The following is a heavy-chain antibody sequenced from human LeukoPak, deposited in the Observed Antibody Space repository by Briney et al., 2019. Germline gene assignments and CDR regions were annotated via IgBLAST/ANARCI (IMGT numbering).Heavy chain of an antibody. Sequence: GASVKVSCKASGGTFSSYAISWVRQAPGQGLEWMGGIIPIFGTANYAQKFQGRVTITADKSTSTAYMELSSLRSEDTAVYYCAGDRRTTYYYDSSGYYAFDIWGQGTMVTVSS. CDR2: IIPIFGTA. CDR1: GGTFSSYA. CDR3: AGDRRTTYYYDSSGYYAFDI. J-gene: IGHJ3*02. V-gene: IGHV1-69*06. D-gene: IGHD3-22*01.